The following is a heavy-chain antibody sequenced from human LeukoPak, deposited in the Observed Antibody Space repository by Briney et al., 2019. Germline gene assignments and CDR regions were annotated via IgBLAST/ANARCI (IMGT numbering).Heavy chain of an antibody. CDR2: IKQDGSEK. V-gene: IGHV3-7*01. Sequence: GGSLRLSCAASGFPFSSYWMSWVRQAPGKGLEWVANIKQDGSEKYYVDSVKGRFTISRDNAKNSLYLQMNSLRAEDTAVYYCARVPPNTVTTLQYFDYWGQGTLVTVSS. CDR1: GFPFSSYW. CDR3: ARVPPNTVTTLQYFDY. D-gene: IGHD4-17*01. J-gene: IGHJ4*02.